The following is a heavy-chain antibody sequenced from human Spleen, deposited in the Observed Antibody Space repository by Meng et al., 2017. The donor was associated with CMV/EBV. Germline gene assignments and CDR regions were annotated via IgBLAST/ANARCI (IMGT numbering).Heavy chain of an antibody. CDR1: GYTFTAHY. Sequence: ASVKVSCKASGYTFTAHYFHWVRQAPGQGLEWMGWINPHRGDTNYAQKFQGRVTLTRDTSINTGYMELSSLTSDDTAVYYCARDNNWGPDYWGQGTLVTVSS. CDR2: INPHRGDT. V-gene: IGHV1-2*02. CDR3: ARDNNWGPDY. J-gene: IGHJ4*02. D-gene: IGHD7-27*01.